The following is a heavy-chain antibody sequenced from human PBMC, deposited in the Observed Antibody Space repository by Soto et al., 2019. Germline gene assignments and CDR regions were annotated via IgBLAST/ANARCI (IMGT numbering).Heavy chain of an antibody. D-gene: IGHD2-15*01. CDR2: IAPSVGST. V-gene: IGHV1-46*01. Sequence: QVHLVQSGAEVQTPGASVTLSCKASGDIFTSHYMHWLRQAPGQGLEWMGYIAPSVGSTAYAQEFQGRVTMTRDMSASSVYMERSSLRSDDTAMDYCASEKGGFDICGQGTVVNVSS. CDR1: GDIFTSHY. CDR3: ASEKGGFDI. J-gene: IGHJ3*02.